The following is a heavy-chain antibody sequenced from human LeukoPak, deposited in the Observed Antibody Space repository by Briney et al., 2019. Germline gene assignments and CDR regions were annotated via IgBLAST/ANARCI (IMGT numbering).Heavy chain of an antibody. CDR1: GGTFSSYL. Sequence: ASVKVSCTASGGTFSSYLISWVRQAPGQGLEWMGGIIPIIGTADYIQKFLDRVTITADESTTTSYMELRSLRSDDTAVYYCARDVVGAYGTKALDDWGQGTLVTVSS. V-gene: IGHV1-69*01. J-gene: IGHJ4*02. D-gene: IGHD1-26*01. CDR2: IIPIIGTA. CDR3: ARDVVGAYGTKALDD.